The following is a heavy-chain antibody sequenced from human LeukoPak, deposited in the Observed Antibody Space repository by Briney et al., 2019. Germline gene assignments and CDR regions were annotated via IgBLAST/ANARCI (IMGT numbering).Heavy chain of an antibody. D-gene: IGHD4/OR15-4a*01. V-gene: IGHV3-23*01. J-gene: IGHJ6*03. CDR1: GFIFSAYA. CDR2: ISGSGGNT. CDR3: AKERGHPLPNYHMDV. Sequence: GGSLRLSCAPSGFIFSAYAMSWVRQAPGKGPELVASISGSGGNTYHADSVKGRFTISRDNSQNTMYLQMNSLRAVDTAVYYCAKERGHPLPNYHMDVWGKGTTVTVSS.